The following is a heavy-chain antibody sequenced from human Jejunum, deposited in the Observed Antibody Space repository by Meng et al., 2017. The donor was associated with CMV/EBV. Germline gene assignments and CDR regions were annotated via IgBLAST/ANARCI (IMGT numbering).Heavy chain of an antibody. J-gene: IGHJ4*02. CDR1: GFTFSSYW. CDR2: IKQDGSEK. CDR3: ARGRVPVGAALNY. V-gene: IGHV3-7*01. D-gene: IGHD1-26*01. Sequence: SGFTFSSYWMGWVRQAPGKGLEWVANIKQDGSEKYYVDSVKGRFTISRDNAKNSLYLQMNSLRAEDTAVYYCARGRVPVGAALNYWGQGTLVTVSS.